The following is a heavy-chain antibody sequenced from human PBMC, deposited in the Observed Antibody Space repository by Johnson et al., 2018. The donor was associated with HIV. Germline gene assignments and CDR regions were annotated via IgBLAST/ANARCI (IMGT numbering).Heavy chain of an antibody. CDR1: GFTFSRYW. Sequence: VQVVESGGGLVQPGGSLRLSCAASGFTFSRYWMSWVRQAPGKGLEWVANIKQDGSEKYYVDSVKGRFTISRDNAKNSLYLQMNSLRAEDPAVYYCARDPGVVEAPRTRVDAFEIGGQGTMVTVSS. V-gene: IGHV3-7*04. D-gene: IGHD2-15*01. J-gene: IGHJ3*02. CDR2: IKQDGSEK. CDR3: ARDPGVVEAPRTRVDAFEI.